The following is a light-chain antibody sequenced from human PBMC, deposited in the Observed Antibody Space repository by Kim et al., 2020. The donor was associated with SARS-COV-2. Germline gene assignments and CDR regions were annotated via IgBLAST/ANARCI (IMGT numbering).Light chain of an antibody. J-gene: IGKJ2*01. CDR1: QSVSSY. CDR3: QQRSNWPLRYT. CDR2: DAS. Sequence: SPGERATLSCRASQSVSSYLAWYQQKPGQAPRLLIYDASNRATGIPARFSGSGSGTDFTLTISSLEPEDLAVYYCQQRSNWPLRYTFGQGTKLEI. V-gene: IGKV3-11*01.